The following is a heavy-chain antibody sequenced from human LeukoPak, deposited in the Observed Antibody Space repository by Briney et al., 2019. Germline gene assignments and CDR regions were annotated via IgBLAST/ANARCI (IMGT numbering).Heavy chain of an antibody. CDR2: ISSSSSTI. CDR3: AIGDGGYSIENPAYGMDV. J-gene: IGHJ6*02. CDR1: GFTFSSYS. D-gene: IGHD3-22*01. Sequence: PGGSLRLSCAPSGFTFSSYSMNWVRQVPGKGLEWVSYISSSSSTIYYADSVKGRFTISRDNAKNSLYLQMNSLRAEDTAVYYCAIGDGGYSIENPAYGMDVWGQGTTVTVSS. V-gene: IGHV3-48*01.